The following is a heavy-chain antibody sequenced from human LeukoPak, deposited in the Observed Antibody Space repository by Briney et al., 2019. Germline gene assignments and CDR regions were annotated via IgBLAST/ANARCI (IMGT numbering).Heavy chain of an antibody. V-gene: IGHV4-39*07. CDR1: GGSISSSSYY. D-gene: IGHD5-24*01. J-gene: IGHJ4*02. CDR2: IYYSGST. CDR3: ASLEMATTVTFDY. Sequence: SETLSLTCTVSGGSISSSSYYWGWIRQPPGKGLEWIGSIYYSGSTYYNPSLKSRVTISVDTSKNQFSLKLSSVTAADTAVYYCASLEMATTVTFDYWGQGTLVTVSS.